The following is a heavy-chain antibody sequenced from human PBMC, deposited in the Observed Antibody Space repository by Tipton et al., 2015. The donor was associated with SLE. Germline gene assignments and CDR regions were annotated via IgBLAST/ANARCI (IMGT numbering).Heavy chain of an antibody. J-gene: IGHJ1*01. V-gene: IGHV4-59*01. CDR1: GASISSYY. CDR3: ARVSGSLRNFQD. D-gene: IGHD4-17*01. Sequence: TLSLTCTVSGASISSYYWSWIRQPPGKGLEWIGYLSYSGSTKYNPSLKSRVTISVDTSENQLSLKLTSVTAADTAVYYCARVSGSLRNFQDWGQGTLVTVSS. CDR2: LSYSGST.